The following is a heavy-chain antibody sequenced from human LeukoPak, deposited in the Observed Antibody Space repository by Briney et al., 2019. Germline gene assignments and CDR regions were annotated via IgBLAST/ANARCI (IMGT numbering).Heavy chain of an antibody. Sequence: SETLSLTCTVSGGSISRYYWSWIRRPPGKGLEWIGYIYYSGSTNYNPSLKSRVTISVDTSKNQFSLKLSSVTAADTAVYYCAREGAVTTSVDAFDIWGHGPMVTVSS. V-gene: IGHV4-59*01. D-gene: IGHD4-17*01. CDR3: AREGAVTTSVDAFDI. CDR1: GGSISRYY. J-gene: IGHJ3*02. CDR2: IYYSGST.